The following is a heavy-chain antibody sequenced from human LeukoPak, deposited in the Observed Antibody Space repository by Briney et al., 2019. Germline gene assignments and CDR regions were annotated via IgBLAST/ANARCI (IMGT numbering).Heavy chain of an antibody. CDR2: INHSDST. V-gene: IGHV4-34*01. D-gene: IGHD6-13*01. CDR3: ARGGYSSSWSRCYYYYYGMDV. CDR1: GVTFSGYY. J-gene: IGHJ6*04. Sequence: SETLSLTCAVYGVTFSGYYWSWIRQPPGKGLEWMGEINHSDSTNYNPSLKSRVTISVHTSKNQFSLKLSSVTAADTAVYYCARGGYSSSWSRCYYYYYGMDVWGNGTTVTVSS.